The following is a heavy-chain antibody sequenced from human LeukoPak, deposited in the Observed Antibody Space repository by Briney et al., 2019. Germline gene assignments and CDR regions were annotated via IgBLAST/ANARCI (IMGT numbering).Heavy chain of an antibody. D-gene: IGHD3-22*01. V-gene: IGHV1-24*01. CDR1: GYTLTELS. CDR2: FDPEDGET. Sequence: GASVKVSCKVSGYTLTELSMHWVRQAPGKGLERMGGFDPEDGETIYAQKFQGRVTMTEDTSTDTAYMELSSLRSEDTAVYYCATVFDSSGYYNHDYWGQGTLVTVSS. J-gene: IGHJ4*02. CDR3: ATVFDSSGYYNHDY.